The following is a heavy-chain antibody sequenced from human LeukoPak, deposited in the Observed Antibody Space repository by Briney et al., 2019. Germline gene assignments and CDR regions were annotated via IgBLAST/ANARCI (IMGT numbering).Heavy chain of an antibody. Sequence: PGGSLRLSCAASGFTFSSYAMHWVRQAPGKGLEWVAVISYDGSNKYYADSVKGRFTISRDNSKNTLYLQMNSLRAEDTAVYYCARGVSSSRPVPEDYWGQGTLVTVSS. J-gene: IGHJ4*02. CDR1: GFTFSSYA. V-gene: IGHV3-30-3*01. CDR3: ARGVSSSRPVPEDY. D-gene: IGHD6-13*01. CDR2: ISYDGSNK.